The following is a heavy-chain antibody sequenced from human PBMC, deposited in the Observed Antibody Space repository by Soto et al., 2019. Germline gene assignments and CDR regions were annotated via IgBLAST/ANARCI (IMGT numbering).Heavy chain of an antibody. Sequence: EVQLVESGGGLVQPGGSLRLSCATSGFSFSSYSINWVRQAPGKGLEWVSYIDNRGTTISYADSVKGLFTISGDTAKDSVYLQMNSLRVEDTAVYFCARDLDYSFDYWSQGTLVTVSS. V-gene: IGHV3-48*01. D-gene: IGHD4-4*01. CDR2: IDNRGTTI. CDR3: ARDLDYSFDY. CDR1: GFSFSSYS. J-gene: IGHJ4*02.